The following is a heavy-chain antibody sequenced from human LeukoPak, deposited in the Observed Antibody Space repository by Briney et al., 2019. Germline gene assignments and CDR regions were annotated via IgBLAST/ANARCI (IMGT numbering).Heavy chain of an antibody. D-gene: IGHD1-26*01. CDR2: ISAYNGNT. CDR3: ARLSFTYSGSYYEGGGFDY. J-gene: IGHJ4*02. Sequence: GASVKVSCKASGYTFTNYGISWVRQAPGQGLEWMGWISAYNGNTNYAQKLQGRVTVTTDTSTSTAYMELRSLRSDDTAVYYCARLSFTYSGSYYEGGGFDYWGQGTLVTVSS. V-gene: IGHV1-18*01. CDR1: GYTFTNYG.